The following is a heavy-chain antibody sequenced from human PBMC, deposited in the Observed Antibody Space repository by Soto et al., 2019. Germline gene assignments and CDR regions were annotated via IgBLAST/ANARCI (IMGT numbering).Heavy chain of an antibody. J-gene: IGHJ5*02. Sequence: QVQLQESGPGLVKPSQTLSLTCTVSGGSISSGGYYWSWIRQHPGKGLEWIGYIYYSGSTYYNPSLKSRVTISVDTSKKQCSLKLSSVTAADTAVYYCARDLGTGTTSGWFDHWGQGTLVTVSS. CDR1: GGSISSGGYY. CDR3: ARDLGTGTTSGWFDH. V-gene: IGHV4-31*03. D-gene: IGHD1-7*01. CDR2: IYYSGST.